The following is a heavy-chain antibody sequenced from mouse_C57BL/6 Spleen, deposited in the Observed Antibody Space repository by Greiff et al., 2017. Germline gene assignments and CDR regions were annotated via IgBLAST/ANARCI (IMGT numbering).Heavy chain of an antibody. D-gene: IGHD1-1*01. CDR2: ISYDGSN. V-gene: IGHV3-6*01. Sequence: VQLKESGPGLVKPSQSLSLTCSVTGYSITSGYYWNWIRQFPGNKLEWMGYISYDGSNNYNPSLKNRISITRDTSKNQFFLKLNSVTTEDTATYYCASSSPWYFDVWGTGTTVTVSS. CDR1: GYSITSGYY. J-gene: IGHJ1*03. CDR3: ASSSPWYFDV.